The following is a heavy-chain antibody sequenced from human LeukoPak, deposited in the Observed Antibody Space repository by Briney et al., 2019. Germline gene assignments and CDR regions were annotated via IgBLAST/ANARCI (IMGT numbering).Heavy chain of an antibody. CDR3: ASTRSTSDWYTRGFEY. J-gene: IGHJ4*02. CDR2: ISSSGIIT. CDR1: GFSFSSYE. V-gene: IGHV3-48*03. D-gene: IGHD6-19*01. Sequence: PGGSLRLSCADSGFSFSSYEMNWVRQAPGKGLEWNSYISSSGIITVYADSEKGRFTISRDNARNSLYLQMNSLRAEDTAVYYCASTRSTSDWYTRGFEYWGQGTLVTVSS.